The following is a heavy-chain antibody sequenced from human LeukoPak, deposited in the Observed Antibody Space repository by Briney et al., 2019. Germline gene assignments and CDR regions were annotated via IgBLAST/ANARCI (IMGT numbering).Heavy chain of an antibody. D-gene: IGHD6-13*01. CDR3: ARDRREYIAAAGPPDFDY. V-gene: IGHV1-18*01. J-gene: IGHJ4*02. Sequence: ASVKVSCKASGYTFTSYGISWVRQAPGQGLEWMGRISAYNGNTNYAQKLQGRVTMTTDTSTSTAYMELRSLRSDDTAVYYCARDRREYIAAAGPPDFDYWGQGTLVTVSS. CDR2: ISAYNGNT. CDR1: GYTFTSYG.